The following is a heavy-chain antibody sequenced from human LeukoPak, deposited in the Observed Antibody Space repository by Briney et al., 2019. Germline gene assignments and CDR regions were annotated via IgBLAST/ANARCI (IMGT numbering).Heavy chain of an antibody. CDR1: GYTFTGYY. V-gene: IGHV1-2*02. J-gene: IGHJ5*02. CDR2: INPNSGGT. CDR3: ARSGSSLVNWFDP. Sequence: ASVKVSCKASGYTFTGYYMHWVRQAPGQGLGWMGWINPNSGGTNYAQKFQGRITMTRDTSISTAYMELSRLRSDDTAVYYCARSGSSLVNWFDPWGQGTLVTVSS. D-gene: IGHD6-13*01.